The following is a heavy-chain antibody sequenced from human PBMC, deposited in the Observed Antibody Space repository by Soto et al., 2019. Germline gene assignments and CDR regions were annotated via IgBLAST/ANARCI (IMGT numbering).Heavy chain of an antibody. CDR1: GGSVSSGGYA. CDR3: ARVNGADRGGFDY. J-gene: IGHJ4*02. Sequence: HSDSLSLARAVSGGSVSSGGYAGTWIRQPPGKGLEWIGYIYHSGSTYYNPSLKSRVTISVDRSKNQFSLKLSSVTAADTAVYYCARVNGADRGGFDYWGQGTLVTVSS. CDR2: IYHSGST. V-gene: IGHV4-30-2*01. D-gene: IGHD2-8*01.